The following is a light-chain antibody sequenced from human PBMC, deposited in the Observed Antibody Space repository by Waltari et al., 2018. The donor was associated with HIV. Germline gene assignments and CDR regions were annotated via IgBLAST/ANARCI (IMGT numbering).Light chain of an antibody. CDR3: QTWGTGFLV. CDR1: SGHSRYA. CDR2: LNGDGRN. Sequence: QLVLTQSPSASASLGASVKLTCTLSSGHSRYAIAWHQQQPEKGPRFLMRLNGDGRNITGDGIPDRFSGSSSGTECYLTISSLQSDDEADYYCQTWGTGFLVFGGGTKLTVL. J-gene: IGLJ2*01. V-gene: IGLV4-69*01.